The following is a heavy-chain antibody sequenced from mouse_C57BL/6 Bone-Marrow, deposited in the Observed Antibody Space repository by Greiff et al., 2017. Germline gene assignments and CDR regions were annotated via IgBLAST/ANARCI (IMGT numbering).Heavy chain of an antibody. CDR1: GFTFSSYG. D-gene: IGHD3-3*01. CDR3: ARHLGGFAY. V-gene: IGHV5-6*02. Sequence: DVKLVESGGDLVKPGGSLKLSCAASGFTFSSYGMSWVRQTPDKRLEWVATISSGGSYTYYPDSVKGRFTISRDNAKNTLYLQMSSLKSEDTAMYYCARHLGGFAYWGQGTLVTVSA. J-gene: IGHJ3*01. CDR2: ISSGGSYT.